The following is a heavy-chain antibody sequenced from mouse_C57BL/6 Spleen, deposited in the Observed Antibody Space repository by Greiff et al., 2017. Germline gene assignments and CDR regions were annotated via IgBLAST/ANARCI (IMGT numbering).Heavy chain of an antibody. CDR1: GFTFSDYY. J-gene: IGHJ1*03. V-gene: IGHV5-12*01. D-gene: IGHD1-1*01. CDR3: ARQEYGSSYGYFDV. CDR2: ISNGGGST. Sequence: EVKLMESGGGLVQPGGSLKLSCAASGFTFSDYYMYWVRQTPEKRLEWVAYISNGGGSTYYPDTVKGRFTISRDNAKNTLYLQMSRLKSEDTAMYYCARQEYGSSYGYFDVWGTGTTVTVSS.